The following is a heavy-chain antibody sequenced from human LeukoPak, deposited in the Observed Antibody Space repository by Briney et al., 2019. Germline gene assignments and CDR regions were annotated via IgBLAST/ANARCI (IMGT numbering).Heavy chain of an antibody. J-gene: IGHJ4*02. Sequence: PGGSLRLSCAASGFTFSRCSMNWVRQAPGKGLEWVSSISSSSYIYYADSVKGRFTISRDNAKNSLYLQMNGLRAEDTAVYYCARDSTARNIGFYYYDSSGSFDYWGQGTLVTVSS. V-gene: IGHV3-21*01. D-gene: IGHD3-22*01. CDR3: ARDSTARNIGFYYYDSSGSFDY. CDR1: GFTFSRCS. CDR2: ISSSSYI.